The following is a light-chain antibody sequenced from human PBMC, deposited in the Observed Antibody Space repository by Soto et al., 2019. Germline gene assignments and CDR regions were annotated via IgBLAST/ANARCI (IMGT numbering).Light chain of an antibody. Sequence: QSVLTQPPSASGSPGQSVTISCTGTSSDVGDFNYVSWYQQHPGKAPKLMLYAVTKRPSGVPDRFSGSKSGSTASLTVSGLQAEDEADYFCSSYAGSNNVVFGGGTKLTVL. J-gene: IGLJ2*01. CDR2: AVT. CDR1: SSDVGDFNY. V-gene: IGLV2-8*01. CDR3: SSYAGSNNVV.